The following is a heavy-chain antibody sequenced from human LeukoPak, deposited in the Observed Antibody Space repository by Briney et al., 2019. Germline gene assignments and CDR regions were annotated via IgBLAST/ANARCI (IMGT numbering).Heavy chain of an antibody. CDR2: IYPGDSDT. CDR3: GRGGYYSGGIFYYYFDY. Sequence: GESLKISCKGSGYTFTSYWIAWVRQMPGKGLEWMGIIYPGDSDTRYSPSFQGQVTISADKSISTAYLQWSSLKASDTAMYYCGRGGYYSGGIFYYYFDYWGQGTLVTVSS. D-gene: IGHD2-15*01. J-gene: IGHJ4*02. CDR1: GYTFTSYW. V-gene: IGHV5-51*01.